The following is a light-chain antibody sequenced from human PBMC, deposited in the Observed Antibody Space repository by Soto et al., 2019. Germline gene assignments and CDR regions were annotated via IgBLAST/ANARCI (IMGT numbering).Light chain of an antibody. CDR1: QSVSSSS. CDR2: GAS. V-gene: IGKV3D-20*02. Sequence: EIVLTQSTCTLSLSPGERATLSWRASQSVSSSSLAWYQQKRGQAPRLLIYGASSRATGIPDRFTGSGSGTDFTLTISSLEPEDSALYYCQQRDDWVSFGGGTKVDIK. CDR3: QQRDDWVS. J-gene: IGKJ4*01.